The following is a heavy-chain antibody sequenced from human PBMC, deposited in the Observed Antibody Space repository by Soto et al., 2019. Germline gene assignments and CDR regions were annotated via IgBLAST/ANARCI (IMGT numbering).Heavy chain of an antibody. CDR1: GYTFRNFG. J-gene: IGHJ4*02. CDR2: ISAYNANA. CDR3: ARENSYFDY. V-gene: IGHV1-18*01. Sequence: QIQLLQSGAEVKKPGASVKVTCKASGYTFRNFGISWVRQAPGQGLEWMGWISAYNANANYAQKFQGRLTRTADTSTSTAYMELRSLRSDDTAVYYCARENSYFDYCGQGTLVTVSS.